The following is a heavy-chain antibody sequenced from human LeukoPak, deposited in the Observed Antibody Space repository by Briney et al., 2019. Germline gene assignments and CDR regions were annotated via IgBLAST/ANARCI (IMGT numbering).Heavy chain of an antibody. J-gene: IGHJ4*02. CDR1: GGSFSGYY. Sequence: SETLSLTCTVYGGSFSGYYWSWIRQPPGKGLEWIGEINHSGSTNYNPSLKSRVTISVDTSKNQFSLKLSSVTAADTAVYYCARALGTSFDFWGQGTLVTVSS. CDR2: INHSGST. CDR3: ARALGTSFDF. D-gene: IGHD7-27*01. V-gene: IGHV4-34*01.